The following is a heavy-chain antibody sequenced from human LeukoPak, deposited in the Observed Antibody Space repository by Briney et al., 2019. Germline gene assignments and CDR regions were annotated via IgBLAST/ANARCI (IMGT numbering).Heavy chain of an antibody. D-gene: IGHD3-10*01. CDR3: AKDGLWFGDLTYFDY. V-gene: IGHV3-30*18. J-gene: IGHJ4*02. CDR1: GFTFSSFG. CDR2: ISHDGSYE. Sequence: PGGSLRLSCAGSGFTFSSFGMHWVRQAPGKGLEWVAVISHDGSYEYYADSMKGRFTISRDTSKNTLYLQMNSLRAEDTAVYYCAKDGLWFGDLTYFDYWGQGVLVTVSS.